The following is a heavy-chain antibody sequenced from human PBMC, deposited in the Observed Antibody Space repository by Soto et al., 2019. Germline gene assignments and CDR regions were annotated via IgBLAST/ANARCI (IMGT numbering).Heavy chain of an antibody. J-gene: IGHJ4*02. CDR2: IYYSGST. CDR1: GGSISSYY. CDR3: ARRYGYYFDY. V-gene: IGHV4-59*08. Sequence: SETLSLTCTVSGGSISSYYWSWIRQPPGKGLEWVGYIYYSGSTNYNPSLKSRVTISVDTSKNQLSLKLSSVTAADTAVYYCARRYGYYFDYWGQGTLVTVSS. D-gene: IGHD4-17*01.